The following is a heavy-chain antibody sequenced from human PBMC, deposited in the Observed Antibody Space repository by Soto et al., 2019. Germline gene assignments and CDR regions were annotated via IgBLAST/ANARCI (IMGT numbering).Heavy chain of an antibody. J-gene: IGHJ6*02. Sequence: NPSETLSLTSTVSGGTISSGGYYWTSIRQHPEKGLEWIGYNYYSRSTYYNPSPKSRVRIPADTSKNQFSMKLRSVTAADPAVYYCARASPPANTAMSSSNHFYGVDVWGQGTTVTVSS. CDR1: GGTISSGGYY. D-gene: IGHD5-18*01. CDR2: NYYSRST. V-gene: IGHV4-31*03. CDR3: ARASPPANTAMSSSNHFYGVDV.